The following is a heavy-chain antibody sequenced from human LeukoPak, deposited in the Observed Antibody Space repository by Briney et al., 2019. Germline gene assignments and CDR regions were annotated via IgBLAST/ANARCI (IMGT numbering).Heavy chain of an antibody. V-gene: IGHV3-33*01. CDR1: GFTFSSHA. J-gene: IGHJ4*02. CDR3: ARVIHALFGYDPGWAKIDY. Sequence: PGGSLRLSCAASGFTFSSHAIHWVRQAPGKGLEWVAVIWFDGSNKYYVDSVKGRFTISRDNSKNTVYLQMDSLRAEDTAVYYCARVIHALFGYDPGWAKIDYWGREPLFTVSS. D-gene: IGHD1-14*01. CDR2: IWFDGSNK.